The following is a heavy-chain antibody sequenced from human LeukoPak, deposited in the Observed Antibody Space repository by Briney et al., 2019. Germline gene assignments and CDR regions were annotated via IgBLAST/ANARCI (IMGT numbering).Heavy chain of an antibody. CDR3: ARVGWPESRRGYSGYDYGGDY. V-gene: IGHV1-69*13. CDR1: GYTFTSYG. J-gene: IGHJ4*02. CDR2: IIPIFGTA. D-gene: IGHD5-12*01. Sequence: GASVKVSCKASGYTFTSYGISWVRQAPGQGLEWMGGIIPIFGTANYAQKFQGRVTNTADESTSTAYMELSRLRSEDTAVYYCARVGWPESRRGYSGYDYGGDYWGEGTLVTVS.